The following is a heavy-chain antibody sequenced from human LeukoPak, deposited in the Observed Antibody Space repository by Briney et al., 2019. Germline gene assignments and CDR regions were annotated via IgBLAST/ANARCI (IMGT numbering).Heavy chain of an antibody. CDR2: ISSSSSTI. D-gene: IGHD3-3*01. CDR1: GFTFSSYS. Sequence: GGSLRLSCAASGFTFSSYSMNWVRQAPGKGLEWVSYISSSSSTIYYADSVKGRFTISRDNAKNSLYLQMNSLRAEDTAVYYCAREKLRFLEWPLNAFDIWRQGTMVTVSS. CDR3: AREKLRFLEWPLNAFDI. V-gene: IGHV3-48*01. J-gene: IGHJ3*02.